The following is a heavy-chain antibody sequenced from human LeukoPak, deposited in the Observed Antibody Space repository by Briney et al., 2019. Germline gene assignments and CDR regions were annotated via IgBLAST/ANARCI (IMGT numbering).Heavy chain of an antibody. V-gene: IGHV3-20*01. CDR1: GFTFNDHG. Sequence: PGGSLRLSCAASGFTFNDHGMIWVRQAPGKGLEWVSGINWNGGSTGYADSVKGRFTISRDNAKNSLYLQMNNLRAEDTALYRCARADSNGWISDYRGLGTLVTVSS. D-gene: IGHD6-19*01. J-gene: IGHJ4*02. CDR3: ARADSNGWISDY. CDR2: INWNGGST.